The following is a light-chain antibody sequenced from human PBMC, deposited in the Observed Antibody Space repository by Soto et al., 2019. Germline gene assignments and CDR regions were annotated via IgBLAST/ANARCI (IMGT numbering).Light chain of an antibody. J-gene: IGKJ1*01. CDR1: HSFSSN. CDR2: GAF. Sequence: EIVLTQSPGTVSLSPGERATLSCRASHSFSSNLAWYQQKPGQAPRLLIYGAFSRATDIPDRFSGSGSGTDFTLTISRLEPEDFAVYYCQQYGSSPWTFGQGTKVDIK. CDR3: QQYGSSPWT. V-gene: IGKV3-20*01.